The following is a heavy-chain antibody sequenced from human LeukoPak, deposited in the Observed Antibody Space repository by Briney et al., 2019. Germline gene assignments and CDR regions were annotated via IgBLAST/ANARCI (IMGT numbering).Heavy chain of an antibody. J-gene: IGHJ5*02. V-gene: IGHV3-23*01. CDR1: GFTFSSYA. CDR2: ISGSGGST. Sequence: GGSLRLSCAASGFTFSSYAMSWVRQAPGKGLEWVSAISGSGGSTYYADSVEGRFTISRDNSKNTLYLQMNSLRAEDTAVYYCAKDRRGTMVRGAMGGNWFDPWGQGTLVTVSS. CDR3: AKDRRGTMVRGAMGGNWFDP. D-gene: IGHD3-10*01.